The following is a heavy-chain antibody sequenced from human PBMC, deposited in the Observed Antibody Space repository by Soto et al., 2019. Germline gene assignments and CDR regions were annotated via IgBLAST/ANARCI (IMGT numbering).Heavy chain of an antibody. V-gene: IGHV5-51*01. CDR2: IYPGDSDT. CDR1: GYSFTSYW. Sequence: GESLKISCKGSGYSFTSYWIGWVRQMPGKGLEWMGIIYPGDSDTRYSPSFQGQVTISADKSISTAYLQWSSLKASDTAMYYCARRGGVKDIRYLPFDPWGQGTLVTVSS. CDR3: ARRGGVKDIRYLPFDP. J-gene: IGHJ5*02. D-gene: IGHD2-15*01.